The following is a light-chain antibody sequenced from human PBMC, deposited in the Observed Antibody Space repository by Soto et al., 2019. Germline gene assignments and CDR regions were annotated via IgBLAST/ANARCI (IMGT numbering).Light chain of an antibody. CDR1: QSISSL. CDR3: QQYDTYWT. J-gene: IGKJ1*01. V-gene: IGKV1-5*03. CDR2: MAS. Sequence: DIQMTQSPSTLSASVGDRVTITCRASQSISSLLDWYQQKPGKPPKLLLYMASTLEGGVPSRFSGSGSGTEFTLTISSLQPDDFATYYCQQYDTYWTFGQGTKVEI.